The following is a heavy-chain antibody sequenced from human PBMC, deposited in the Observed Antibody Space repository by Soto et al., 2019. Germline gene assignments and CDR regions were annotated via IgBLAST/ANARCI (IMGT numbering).Heavy chain of an antibody. CDR1: GFTFSSYG. J-gene: IGHJ4*02. V-gene: IGHV3-30*18. CDR3: AKDLDSSGWYKGLGY. D-gene: IGHD6-19*01. CDR2: ISYDGSNK. Sequence: GGSLRLSCAASGFTFSSYGMHWVRQAPGKGLEWVAVISYDGSNKYYADSVKGRFTISRDNSKNTLYLQMNSLRAEDTAVYYWAKDLDSSGWYKGLGYWGQGTLVTVSS.